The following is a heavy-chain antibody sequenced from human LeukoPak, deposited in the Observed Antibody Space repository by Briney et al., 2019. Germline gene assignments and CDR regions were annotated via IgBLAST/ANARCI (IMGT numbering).Heavy chain of an antibody. Sequence: GGSLRLSCAASGFTFSIYAMHWVRQAPGKGLEWVAVIWYDGSNKYYANSVKGRFTISRDNAKNSLYLQMNSLRAEDTAVYYCARAYYYGSGSYPDSWGQGTLVTVSS. CDR1: GFTFSIYA. J-gene: IGHJ5*01. CDR2: IWYDGSNK. V-gene: IGHV3-30*04. D-gene: IGHD3-10*01. CDR3: ARAYYYGSGSYPDS.